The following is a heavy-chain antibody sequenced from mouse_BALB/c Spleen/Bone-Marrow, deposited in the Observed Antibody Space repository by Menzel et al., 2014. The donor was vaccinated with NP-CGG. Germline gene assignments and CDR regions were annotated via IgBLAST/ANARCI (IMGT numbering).Heavy chain of an antibody. Sequence: EVKLVESGGNLVKPGGSLKLSCAASGFTFSDYYMYWVRQTPEKRLEWVATISDGGSYTYYTDSLKGRFTISRDKDKNSLYLQMNSLKSEDSAMYYCARGGAHYYGRRFTYWGQGTLVTVSA. CDR2: ISDGGSYT. D-gene: IGHD1-2*01. CDR1: GFTFSDYY. V-gene: IGHV5-4*02. CDR3: ARGGAHYYGRRFTY. J-gene: IGHJ3*01.